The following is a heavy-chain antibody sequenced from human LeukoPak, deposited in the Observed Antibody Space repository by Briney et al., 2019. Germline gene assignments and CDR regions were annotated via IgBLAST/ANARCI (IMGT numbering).Heavy chain of an antibody. J-gene: IGHJ4*02. CDR1: GGSISSSSYY. Sequence: SETLSLTCTVSGGSISSSSYYWGWIRQPPGKGLEWIGSIYYSGSTYYNPSLKSRVTISVDTSKNQFSLSLRSMTAADTAVYYCARTEPSGTTSHWGQGTLVTVFS. CDR2: IYYSGST. D-gene: IGHD1-1*01. V-gene: IGHV4-39*07. CDR3: ARTEPSGTTSH.